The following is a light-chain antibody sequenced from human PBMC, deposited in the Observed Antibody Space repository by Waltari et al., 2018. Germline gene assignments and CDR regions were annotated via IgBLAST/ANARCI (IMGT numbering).Light chain of an antibody. CDR2: GNS. V-gene: IGLV1-40*01. CDR3: QSYDSSLGGSV. Sequence: QSVLTQPPSVSGAPGQRVTISCTGSSSTLGAGYDVNWYQPLPGKVPKLLIYGNSNRPSGVPDRISGSKSGTSASLAITGLQAEDEADYYCQSYDSSLGGSVFGGGTKLTVL. CDR1: SSTLGAGYD. J-gene: IGLJ2*01.